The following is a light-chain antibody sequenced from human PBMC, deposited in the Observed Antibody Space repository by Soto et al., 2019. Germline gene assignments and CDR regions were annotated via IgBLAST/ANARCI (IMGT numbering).Light chain of an antibody. Sequence: QSALTQPPSASGSPGQSVTISCTGTSSDVGGYNYVSWYQQHPGKAPKLMIYEINKRPSGVPDRFSGSKSGSTASLTVSGLQAEDEADYYCSSFVGSGTVFGTGTKLTVL. CDR2: EIN. V-gene: IGLV2-8*01. J-gene: IGLJ1*01. CDR3: SSFVGSGTV. CDR1: SSDVGGYNY.